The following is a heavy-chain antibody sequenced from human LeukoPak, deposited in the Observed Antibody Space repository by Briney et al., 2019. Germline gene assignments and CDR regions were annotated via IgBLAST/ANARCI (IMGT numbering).Heavy chain of an antibody. V-gene: IGHV4-34*01. CDR2: INHSGST. J-gene: IGHJ4*02. Sequence: PSETLSLTCAVYGGSFSGYYWSWIRQPPGKGLEWIGEINHSGSTNYNPSLKSRVTISVDTSKNQFSLKLSSVTAADTAVYYCARDGASLGAQFDYRGQGTLVTVSS. D-gene: IGHD1-26*01. CDR3: ARDGASLGAQFDY. CDR1: GGSFSGYY.